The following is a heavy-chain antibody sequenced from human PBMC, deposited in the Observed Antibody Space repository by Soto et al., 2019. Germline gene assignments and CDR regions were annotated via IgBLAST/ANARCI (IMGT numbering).Heavy chain of an antibody. J-gene: IGHJ5*02. CDR3: ARQSAVAGDWFDP. CDR1: GDSMSDNTYH. Sequence: SETLSLTCTVSGDSMSDNTYHWDWIRQPPGKGLEWIGTIYYSGATHYNASLKSRVTISVDTSKNQFSLKLSSVTAADTAVYYCARQSAVAGDWFDPWGQGTLVTV. V-gene: IGHV4-39*01. CDR2: IYYSGAT. D-gene: IGHD6-19*01.